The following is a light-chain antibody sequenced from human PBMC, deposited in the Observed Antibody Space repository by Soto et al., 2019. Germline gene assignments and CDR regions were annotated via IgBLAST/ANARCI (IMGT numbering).Light chain of an antibody. V-gene: IGLV1-40*01. CDR1: SSNIGAGYD. Sequence: QSVLTQPPSVSGAPGQRVTISCTGSSSNIGAGYDVHWYQQLPGTAPKLLIYGNSNRPSGVPDRFSGSKSGTSASLAITGLQAEDEADYYCQSYDSSPSVLYVFGTGTKSPS. CDR2: GNS. J-gene: IGLJ1*01. CDR3: QSYDSSPSVLYV.